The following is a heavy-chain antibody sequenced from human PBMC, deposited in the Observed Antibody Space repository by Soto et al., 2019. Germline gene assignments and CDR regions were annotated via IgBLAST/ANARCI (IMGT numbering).Heavy chain of an antibody. D-gene: IGHD5-18*01. V-gene: IGHV3-30-3*01. J-gene: IGHJ4*02. CDR1: GFTFSSYA. CDR2: ISYDGSNK. Sequence: PGGSLRLSCAASGFTFSSYAMHWVRQAPGKGLEWVAVISYDGSNKYYADSVKGRFTISRDNSKNTLYLQMNSLRAEDTAVYYCARATKGYSYGPRDYWGQGTLVTVSS. CDR3: ARATKGYSYGPRDY.